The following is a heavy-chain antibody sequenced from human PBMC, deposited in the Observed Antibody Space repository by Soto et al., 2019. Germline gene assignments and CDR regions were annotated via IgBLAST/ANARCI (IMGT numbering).Heavy chain of an antibody. V-gene: IGHV1-18*01. CDR3: ARVVPGAEAWFGP. Sequence: ASVKVSCKTSGYTFSNYGITWVRQAPGQPLEWLGWISLYSDGTNYAQKFQGRVSMTTDTYTTTAYMELRSLRSDDTAVYYCARVVPGAEAWFGPWGQGTLVTVSS. CDR1: GYTFSNYG. D-gene: IGHD2-2*01. J-gene: IGHJ5*02. CDR2: ISLYSDGT.